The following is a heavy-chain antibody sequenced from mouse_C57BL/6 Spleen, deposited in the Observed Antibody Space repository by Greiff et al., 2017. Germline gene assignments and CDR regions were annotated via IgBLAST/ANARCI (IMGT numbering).Heavy chain of an antibody. D-gene: IGHD2-3*01. Sequence: QVQLQQSGAELAKPGASVKLSCKASGYTFTSYWMHWVKQRPGQGLEWIGYINPSSGYTKYNQKFKDKATLTADKSSSTAYMQLSSLTYEDSAVYYCARRWLLPEDYFDYWGQGTTLTVSS. CDR2: INPSSGYT. J-gene: IGHJ2*01. CDR1: GYTFTSYW. CDR3: ARRWLLPEDYFDY. V-gene: IGHV1-7*01.